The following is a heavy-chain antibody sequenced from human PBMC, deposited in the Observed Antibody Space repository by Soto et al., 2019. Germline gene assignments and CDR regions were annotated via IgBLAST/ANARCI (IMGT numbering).Heavy chain of an antibody. D-gene: IGHD3-16*01. CDR3: ARDMKSVRFWGTNGFDP. J-gene: IGHJ5*02. Sequence: GGSLRLSCGASGFNFGAFGMNWVRQAPGKGLEWVSSITLSSSYIYYADSVKGRFTVSRDNAKNSLHLDMKSLTVDDTAVYYCARDMKSVRFWGTNGFDPWGQGTLVTVSS. V-gene: IGHV3-21*01. CDR2: ITLSSSYI. CDR1: GFNFGAFG.